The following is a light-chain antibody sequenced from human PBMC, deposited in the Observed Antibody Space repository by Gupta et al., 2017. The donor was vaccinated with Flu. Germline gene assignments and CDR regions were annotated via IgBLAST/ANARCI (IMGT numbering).Light chain of an antibody. CDR2: EVS. CDR1: SSDVGGYNY. Sequence: QSALTQPASVSGSPGQSITISCTGTSSDVGGYNYVSWYQQHPGKAPKLMIYEVSNRPSGVSIRFSGSKSGNTASLNISGLQAEDEADYYCSSYTSSSTLVVFGGGTKLTVL. V-gene: IGLV2-14*01. J-gene: IGLJ2*01. CDR3: SSYTSSSTLVV.